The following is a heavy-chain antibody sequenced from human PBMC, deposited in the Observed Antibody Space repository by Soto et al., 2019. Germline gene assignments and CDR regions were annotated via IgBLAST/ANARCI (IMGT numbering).Heavy chain of an antibody. V-gene: IGHV3-30-3*01. CDR3: ARDPHSSGWYEWVSMTLSIDFDY. CDR2: ISYGGDNK. CDR1: GFSFSSYA. Sequence: QVQLVESGGGVVQPGRSLRLSCAASGFSFSSYAMHWGRQAPGKGLEWVAVISYGGDNKYDADSVKGRFTISRDNSKNTLYLRMNSLRAEDMAVYYCARDPHSSGWYEWVSMTLSIDFDYWGHGTLVTVSS. D-gene: IGHD6-19*01. J-gene: IGHJ4*01.